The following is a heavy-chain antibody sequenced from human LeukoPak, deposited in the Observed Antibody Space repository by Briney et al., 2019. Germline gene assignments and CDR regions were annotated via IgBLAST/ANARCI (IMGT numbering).Heavy chain of an antibody. CDR3: VRAGPAAPLDY. Sequence: ASVKVSFKASGYSFTDYYIHWVRQAPGQGFEWMGWINPKSGATDYSQKFQGRVTLTRDTSIAAAYMELSNLRSDDTAVYYCVRAGPAAPLDYWGQGTLVTVSS. CDR1: GYSFTDYY. J-gene: IGHJ4*02. D-gene: IGHD2-15*01. V-gene: IGHV1-2*02. CDR2: INPKSGAT.